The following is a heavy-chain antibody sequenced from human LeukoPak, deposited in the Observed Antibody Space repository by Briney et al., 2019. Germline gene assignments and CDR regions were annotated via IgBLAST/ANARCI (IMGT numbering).Heavy chain of an antibody. Sequence: SMKVSCKASGWTFSSYAMSWVRQAPGQGLKWIVGFIPIFGTANYAQKFQGRVTITADESTSTAYMELSSLRSEDTAVYYCARDSSITMVRGVIIHAFHDWGQGTQVTVSS. CDR1: GWTFSSYA. CDR3: ARDSSITMVRGVIIHAFHD. CDR2: FIPIFGTA. J-gene: IGHJ4*02. D-gene: IGHD3-10*01. V-gene: IGHV1-69*01.